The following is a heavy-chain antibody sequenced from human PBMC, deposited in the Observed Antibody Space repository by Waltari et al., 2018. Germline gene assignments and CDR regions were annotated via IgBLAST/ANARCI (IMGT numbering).Heavy chain of an antibody. J-gene: IGHJ5*02. Sequence: QVQLQQWGPGLLRPSETLSLTCAVYGGSFSGYYWTWIRQPPGKGLGWIGEIIHSGSTNYNPSLKSRVTISVDTSKNQFSLKLSSVTAADTAVYYCARGRVTYWFDPWGQGTLVTVSS. D-gene: IGHD4-4*01. CDR3: ARGRVTYWFDP. CDR2: IIHSGST. V-gene: IGHV4-34*01. CDR1: GGSFSGYY.